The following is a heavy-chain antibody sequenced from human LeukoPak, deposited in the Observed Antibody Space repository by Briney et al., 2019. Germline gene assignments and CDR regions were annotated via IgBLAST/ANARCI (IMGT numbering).Heavy chain of an antibody. Sequence: PSETLSLTCSVSGGSISSYYWSWIRQPPGMGLEWIAYIYYSGNARYNPSLKSRVTISVDTSKNQFSLKLSSVTAADTAVYYCARGYYDVLTNYPKNFDQWGQGTLVTVSS. CDR3: ARGYYDVLTNYPKNFDQ. V-gene: IGHV4-59*08. D-gene: IGHD3-9*01. CDR2: IYYSGNA. J-gene: IGHJ4*02. CDR1: GGSISSYY.